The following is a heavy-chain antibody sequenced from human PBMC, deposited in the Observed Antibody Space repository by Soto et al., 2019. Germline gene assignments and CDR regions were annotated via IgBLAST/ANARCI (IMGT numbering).Heavy chain of an antibody. CDR3: TRDLAWKIFEY. V-gene: IGHV3-74*01. CDR1: GFSFSEYV. J-gene: IGHJ4*02. CDR2: ISHDGSST. D-gene: IGHD1-1*01. Sequence: GGSLRLSCAASGFSFSEYVMHWVRQVPGKGLVWVPRISHDGSSTTYADSVKGRFTVSRDNAKNTVYLQRSGLRAEDTAGYYCTRDLAWKIFEYWGQGTLVTVSS.